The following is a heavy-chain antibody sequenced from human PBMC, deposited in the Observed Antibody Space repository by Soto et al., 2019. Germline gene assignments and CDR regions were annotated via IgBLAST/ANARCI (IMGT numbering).Heavy chain of an antibody. CDR1: GFTFSSYG. Sequence: QVRLVESGGGVVQPGGCLRLSCAASGFTFSSYGMHWVRQAPGKGLEWVAVISSDGSDKYYADSVKGRFTIYRNNSMNTLYLKMVSLRREDTALYYCAHVHYNSNWFSPSLGMDVWGQGTTVTVTS. J-gene: IGHJ6*02. D-gene: IGHD6-13*01. CDR2: ISSDGSDK. CDR3: AHVHYNSNWFSPSLGMDV. V-gene: IGHV3-30*03.